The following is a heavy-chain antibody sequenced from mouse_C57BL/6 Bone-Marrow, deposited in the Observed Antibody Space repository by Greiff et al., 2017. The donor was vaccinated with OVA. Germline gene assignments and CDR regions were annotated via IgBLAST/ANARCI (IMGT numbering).Heavy chain of an antibody. J-gene: IGHJ4*01. CDR3: ARRWLLRRGYAMDY. Sequence: QVTLKESGPGILQPSQTLSLTCSFSGFSLSTFGMGVGWIRQPSGKGLEWLAHIWWDDDKYYNPALKSRLTISKDTSKNQVFLKIANVDTADTATYYCARRWLLRRGYAMDYWGQGTSVTVSS. D-gene: IGHD2-3*01. V-gene: IGHV8-8*01. CDR2: IWWDDDK. CDR1: GFSLSTFGMG.